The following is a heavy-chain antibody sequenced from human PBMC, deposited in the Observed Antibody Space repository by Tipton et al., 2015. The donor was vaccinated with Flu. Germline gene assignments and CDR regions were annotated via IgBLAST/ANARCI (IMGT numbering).Heavy chain of an antibody. V-gene: IGHV5-51*01. J-gene: IGHJ3*01. CDR2: VYPDASAA. D-gene: IGHD4-23*01. Sequence: QLVQSGGQVKEPGESLKISCKGSGFSFTSYYIAWVRQLPGRGLEWMGIVYPDASAATYSPSLQGQVTISADKSLRTTYLQWRRLKAWDSGMYYCARHIYYDGTSLRGFDVWGQGTMVSVSS. CDR3: ARHIYYDGTSLRGFDV. CDR1: GFSFTSYY.